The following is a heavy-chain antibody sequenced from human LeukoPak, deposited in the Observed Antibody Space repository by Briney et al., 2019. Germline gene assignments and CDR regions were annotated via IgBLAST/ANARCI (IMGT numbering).Heavy chain of an antibody. J-gene: IGHJ2*01. Sequence: GESLRLSCAASGFTFSSHVMSWVRQAPGKGLEWVSAISGSGGSTYYTDSVKGRFTISRDNSKNTLYLQMNSLRAEDTAVYYCAKGRYCSSTSCYAPWYFDLWGRGTLVTVSS. D-gene: IGHD2-2*01. CDR2: ISGSGGST. CDR3: AKGRYCSSTSCYAPWYFDL. V-gene: IGHV3-23*01. CDR1: GFTFSSHV.